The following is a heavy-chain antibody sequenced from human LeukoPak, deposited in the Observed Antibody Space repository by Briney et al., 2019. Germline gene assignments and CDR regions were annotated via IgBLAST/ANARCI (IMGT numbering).Heavy chain of an antibody. J-gene: IGHJ4*02. CDR3: AKCPRGYYFFDY. Sequence: GGSLRLSCAASGFTFSSYATSWVRQAPGKGLEWVSAISGSGGSTYYADSVKGRFTISRDNSKNTLYLQMNSLRAEDTAVYYCAKCPRGYYFFDYWGQGTLVTVSS. CDR2: ISGSGGST. V-gene: IGHV3-23*01. D-gene: IGHD6-13*01. CDR1: GFTFSSYA.